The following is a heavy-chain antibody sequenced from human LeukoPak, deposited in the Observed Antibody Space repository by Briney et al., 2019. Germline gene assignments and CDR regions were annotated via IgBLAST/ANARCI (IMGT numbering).Heavy chain of an antibody. Sequence: ASVKVSCKASGYTFTSYGISWVRQAPGQGLEWMGWISAYNGNTNYAQKLQGRVTMTRDTSISTAYMELSRLRSDDTAVYYCARGGIAVAGTFFDYWGQGTLVTVSS. D-gene: IGHD6-19*01. CDR3: ARGGIAVAGTFFDY. CDR1: GYTFTSYG. CDR2: ISAYNGNT. V-gene: IGHV1-18*01. J-gene: IGHJ4*02.